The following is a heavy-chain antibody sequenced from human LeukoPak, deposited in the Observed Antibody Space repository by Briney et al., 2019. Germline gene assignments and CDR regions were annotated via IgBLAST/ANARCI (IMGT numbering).Heavy chain of an antibody. D-gene: IGHD3-16*02. CDR3: ARGERGYHLDK. V-gene: IGHV1-2*02. CDR1: GYTFTGYY. Sequence: ASVKVSCKASGYTFTGYYVHWVRQGPGQELEWMGCINPLSGDTNYAQAFQIRVTMTRDTSISTAYMELNRLESDDTAVYYCARGERGYHLDKWGQGTLVTVSS. CDR2: INPLSGDT. J-gene: IGHJ4*02.